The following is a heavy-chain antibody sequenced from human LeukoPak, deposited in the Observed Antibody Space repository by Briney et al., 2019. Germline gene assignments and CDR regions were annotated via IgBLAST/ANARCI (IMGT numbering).Heavy chain of an antibody. D-gene: IGHD5-12*01. J-gene: IGHJ4*02. CDR2: ISFSSSYI. V-gene: IGHV3-21*01. CDR1: GFTVSSNY. CDR3: ARDTSGGYTYYFDT. Sequence: PGGSLRLSCAASGFTVSSNYMSWVRQAPGKGLEWVSSISFSSSYIYYADSVKGRFTISRDNAKNSLYLRINSLRAEDTAVYYCARDTSGGYTYYFDTWGQGTLVTVSS.